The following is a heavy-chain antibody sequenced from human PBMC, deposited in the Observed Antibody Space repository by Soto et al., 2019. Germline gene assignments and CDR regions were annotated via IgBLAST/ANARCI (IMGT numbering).Heavy chain of an antibody. D-gene: IGHD1-1*01. CDR3: ARGTDPELGVERSAFDY. CDR1: GGSISSGGYY. CDR2: IYYSGST. Sequence: QVQLQESGPGLVKPSQTLSLTCTVSGGSISSGGYYWSWIRQHPGKGLEWIGYIYYSGSTYYNPSLKSRVTISVDTSKNQFSLKLSSATAADTAVYYCARGTDPELGVERSAFDYWGQGTLVTVSS. J-gene: IGHJ4*02. V-gene: IGHV4-31*03.